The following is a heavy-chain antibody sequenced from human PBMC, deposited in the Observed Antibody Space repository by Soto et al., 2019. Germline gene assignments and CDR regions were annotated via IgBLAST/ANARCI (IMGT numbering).Heavy chain of an antibody. J-gene: IGHJ4*02. CDR1: GGSISSYY. D-gene: IGHD1-1*01. V-gene: IGHV4-59*01. CDR3: ARFRLGQLSFFDY. Sequence: PSETLSLTCTISGGSISSYYWSWIRQPPGKGLEWIGYIYYSGSTNYNPSLKSRVTISIDTSKNQFSLKLSSVTAADTAVYYCARFRLGQLSFFDYWGQGTLVTVLL. CDR2: IYYSGST.